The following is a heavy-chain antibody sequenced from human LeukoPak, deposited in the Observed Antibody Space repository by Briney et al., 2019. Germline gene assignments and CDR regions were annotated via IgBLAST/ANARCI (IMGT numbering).Heavy chain of an antibody. CDR2: INHSGST. J-gene: IGHJ4*02. D-gene: IGHD6-19*01. V-gene: IGHV4-34*01. CDR1: GGSFSGYY. Sequence: SETLSLTCAVYGGSFSGYYWSWIRQPPGKGLEWIGEINHSGSTNYNPSLKSRVTISVDTSKNQYSLKLSSVTAADTAVYYCASPGYSSGWLTFDYWGQGTLVTVSS. CDR3: ASPGYSSGWLTFDY.